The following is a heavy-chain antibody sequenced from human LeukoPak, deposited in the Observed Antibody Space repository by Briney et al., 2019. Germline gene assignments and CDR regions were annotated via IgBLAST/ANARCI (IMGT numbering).Heavy chain of an antibody. D-gene: IGHD6-19*01. V-gene: IGHV3-74*01. J-gene: IGHJ3*02. CDR3: ARVESGAVAGTGDVFDI. CDR2: VNRDGSST. CDR1: GFTLSSYW. Sequence: GGSLRLSCAASGFTLSSYWMRWVRQAPGKGLVWVSRVNRDGSSTVYADSVKGRFTISRDNAKNTLYLQMNSLRAEDTAVYYCARVESGAVAGTGDVFDIWGQGTLVTVSS.